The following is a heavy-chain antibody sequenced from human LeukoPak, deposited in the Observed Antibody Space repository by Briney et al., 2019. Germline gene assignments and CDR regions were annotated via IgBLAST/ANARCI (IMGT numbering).Heavy chain of an antibody. V-gene: IGHV1-18*01. CDR1: GYTFTSYG. CDR2: ISAYNGNT. Sequence: EASVKVSCKASGYTFTSYGISWVRQAPGQGLEWMGWISAYNGNTNYAQKLQGRVTMTTDTSTSTAYMELGSLRSDDTAVYYCARGVGYGYHYYYYMDVWGKGTTVTVSS. D-gene: IGHD2-8*02. J-gene: IGHJ6*03. CDR3: ARGVGYGYHYYYYMDV.